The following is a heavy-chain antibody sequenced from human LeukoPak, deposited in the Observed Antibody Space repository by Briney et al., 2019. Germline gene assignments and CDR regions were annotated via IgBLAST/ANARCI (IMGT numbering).Heavy chain of an antibody. CDR3: ARVGVYYYDSSGYYAFDI. CDR2: ISAYNGNT. CDR1: GYTFTSYG. J-gene: IGHJ3*02. Sequence: GASVKVSCKASGYTFTSYGISWVRQAPGQGLEWMGWISAYNGNTNHAQKLQGRVTMTTDTSTSTAYMELRSLRSDDTAVYYCARVGVYYYDSSGYYAFDIWGQGTMVTVSS. V-gene: IGHV1-18*01. D-gene: IGHD3-22*01.